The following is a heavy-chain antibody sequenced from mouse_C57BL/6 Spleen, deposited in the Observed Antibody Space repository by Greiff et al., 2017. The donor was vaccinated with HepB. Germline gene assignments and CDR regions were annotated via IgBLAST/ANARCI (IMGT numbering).Heavy chain of an antibody. CDR3: ARRDMVTTGYFDV. V-gene: IGHV5-6*01. CDR1: GFTFSSYG. CDR2: ISSGGSYT. Sequence: EVQVVESGGDLVKPGGSLKLSCAASGFTFSSYGMSWVRQTPDKRLEWVATISSGGSYTYYPDSVKGRFTISRDNAKNTLYLQMSSLKSEDTAMYYGARRDMVTTGYFDVWGTGTTVTVSS. D-gene: IGHD2-2*01. J-gene: IGHJ1*03.